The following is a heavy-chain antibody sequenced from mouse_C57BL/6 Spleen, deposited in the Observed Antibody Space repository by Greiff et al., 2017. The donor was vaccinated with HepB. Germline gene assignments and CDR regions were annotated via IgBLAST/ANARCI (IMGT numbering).Heavy chain of an antibody. Sequence: EVQLVESGGGLVQPGGSLNLSCAASGFTFTDYYMSWVRQPPGKALEWLGFIRNKANGYTTEYSASVKGRFTISRDNSQSILYLQMNALRAEDSATYYCASLSDYDRSWFAYWGQGTLVTVSA. CDR2: IRNKANGYTT. V-gene: IGHV7-3*01. CDR3: ASLSDYDRSWFAY. CDR1: GFTFTDYY. J-gene: IGHJ3*01. D-gene: IGHD2-4*01.